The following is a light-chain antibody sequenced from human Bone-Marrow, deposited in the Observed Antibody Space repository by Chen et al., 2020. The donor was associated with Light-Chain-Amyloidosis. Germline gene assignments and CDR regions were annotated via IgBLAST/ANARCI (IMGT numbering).Light chain of an antibody. J-gene: IGLJ3*02. CDR2: DDS. CDR3: QVWDRSSDRPV. CDR1: NIGSTS. V-gene: IGLV3-21*02. Sequence: SYVLTQPSSVSVAPGQTATIACGGNNIGSTSVHWYQQAPGQAPLLVVYDDSDRPAGIPERLSGANSGSTATRTISRVEAGDEADYCCQVWDRSSDRPVFGGGTKLTVL.